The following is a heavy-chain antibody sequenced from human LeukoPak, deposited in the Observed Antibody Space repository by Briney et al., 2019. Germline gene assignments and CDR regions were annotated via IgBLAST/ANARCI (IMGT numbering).Heavy chain of an antibody. CDR3: AKTAAAGGGYFQH. D-gene: IGHD6-13*01. CDR2: IYYSGST. V-gene: IGHV4-39*06. J-gene: IGHJ1*01. Sequence: PSETLSLTCTVSGGSISGTDYYWGWIRQPPGEGLEWIGNIYYSGSTYYNPSLKSRVSISVDTSNNQFPLRLTSVTAADTAVYYCAKTAAAGGGYFQHWGQGTLVTVSS. CDR1: GGSISGTDYY.